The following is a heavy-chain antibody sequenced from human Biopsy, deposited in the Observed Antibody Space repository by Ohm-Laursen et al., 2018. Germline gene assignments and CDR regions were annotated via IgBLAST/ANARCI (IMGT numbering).Heavy chain of an antibody. Sequence: TLSLTCTVSDDSIRNFYWTWIRQPPGQGLEWIGHASYSGYTNYNPSLMSRVTISVDTSKNHFSLNLRSVTAADTAVYSCARLGNFWNAEDGLDLWGLGTMVTVSS. J-gene: IGHJ3*01. CDR2: ASYSGYT. V-gene: IGHV4-59*08. D-gene: IGHD3-3*01. CDR3: ARLGNFWNAEDGLDL. CDR1: DDSIRNFY.